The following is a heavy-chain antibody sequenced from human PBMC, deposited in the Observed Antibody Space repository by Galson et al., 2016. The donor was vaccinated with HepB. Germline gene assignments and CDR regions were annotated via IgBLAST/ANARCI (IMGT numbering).Heavy chain of an antibody. CDR1: DASITSGHYY. CDR2: MYSSGST. J-gene: IGHJ5*01. CDR3: ARVDTGGSFNLKWFDS. V-gene: IGHV4-31*03. Sequence: TLSLTCTVSDASITSGHYYWGWIRQHPGEGLEWIGHMYSSGSTSYIPSLKSRVTMPVDMSKNQFSLKLSSVTAADTAVYYCARVDTGGSFNLKWFDSWGQGTLVTVSS. D-gene: IGHD2-15*01.